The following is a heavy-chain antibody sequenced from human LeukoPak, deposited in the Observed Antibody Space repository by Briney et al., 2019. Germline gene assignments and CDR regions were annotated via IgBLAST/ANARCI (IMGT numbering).Heavy chain of an antibody. J-gene: IGHJ4*02. D-gene: IGHD3-22*01. CDR1: GFTFSSYE. Sequence: GGSLRLSCAASGFTFSSYEMNWVRQAPGKGLEWVSYVSSSGSTIYYADSVKGRFTISRDNAKNSLYLQMNSLRAEDTAVYYCTREQDREAAATIVGDYWGQGTLVTVSS. CDR2: VSSSGSTI. V-gene: IGHV3-48*03. CDR3: TREQDREAAATIVGDY.